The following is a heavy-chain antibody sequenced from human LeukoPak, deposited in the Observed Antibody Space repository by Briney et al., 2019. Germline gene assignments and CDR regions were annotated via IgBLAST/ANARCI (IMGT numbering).Heavy chain of an antibody. V-gene: IGHV4-59*01. Sequence: SETLSLTCTVSGGSISSYYWSWIRQPPGKGLEWVGYIYYSGSTNYNPSLKSRVTISVDTSKNQFSVKLTSVTAADTAVYYCASHWGFGSGRYDYWGQGILVTVSS. D-gene: IGHD6-19*01. J-gene: IGHJ4*02. CDR3: ASHWGFGSGRYDY. CDR1: GGSISSYY. CDR2: IYYSGST.